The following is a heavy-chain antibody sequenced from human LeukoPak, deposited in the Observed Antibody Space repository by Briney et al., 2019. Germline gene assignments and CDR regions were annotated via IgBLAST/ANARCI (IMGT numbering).Heavy chain of an antibody. J-gene: IGHJ2*01. CDR1: GFTFSLYW. V-gene: IGHV3-7*01. CDR2: IKHDEIEN. CDR3: VKLVVVTATYWYFDV. Sequence: GGSLRLSCAASGFTFSLYWMGWVRQAPGKGLDWVANIKHDEIENYLADSVTGRFTISRDNAENSLFLQMNSLRADDTALYFCVKLVVVTATYWYFDVWGRGTPITVSS. D-gene: IGHD2-21*02.